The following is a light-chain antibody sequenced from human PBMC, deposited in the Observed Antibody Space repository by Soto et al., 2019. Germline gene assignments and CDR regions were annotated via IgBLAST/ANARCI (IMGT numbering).Light chain of an antibody. CDR3: QQYNSWWT. CDR2: DAS. CDR1: QSISSW. Sequence: DIQMTQSPSTLSASVGDRVTITCRASQSISSWLAWYQQKPGKAPKLLIYDASSLESAVPSRFSGSGSGTEFTLTISSLQPDDFATYYCQQYNSWWTFGQGTKVEIK. J-gene: IGKJ1*01. V-gene: IGKV1-5*01.